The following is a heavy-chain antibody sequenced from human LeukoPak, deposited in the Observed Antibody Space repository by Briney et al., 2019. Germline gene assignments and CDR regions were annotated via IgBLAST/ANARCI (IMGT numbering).Heavy chain of an antibody. V-gene: IGHV3-48*03. J-gene: IGHJ4*02. CDR1: GFILSIYE. D-gene: IGHD3-16*01. Sequence: GESVRLSCGAWGFILSIYEMKCVRQARGEGLECVSYISNRGTSIYYADSVQGPFTISRDHDKSSLYVQMNRLRAEDTAVYYCARDPNPRGGLIELDYWGQGTLVNVSS. CDR3: ARDPNPRGGLIELDY. CDR2: ISNRGTSI.